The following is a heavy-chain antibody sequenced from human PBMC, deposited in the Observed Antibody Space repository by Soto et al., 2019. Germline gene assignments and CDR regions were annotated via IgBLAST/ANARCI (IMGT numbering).Heavy chain of an antibody. J-gene: IGHJ4*02. D-gene: IGHD5-18*01. V-gene: IGHV4-30-4*02. CDR1: GGSICSGDYY. CDR3: ASKSYGYICYDY. Sequence: PSETQCLTSTVAGGSICSGDYYGSWILQPPGKGLEWIGYVYYGENTYYNPSLKSRVKISVDTSKKQFSLKLRSVTAADTAVYYCASKSYGYICYDYWGQGNLVTVSS. CDR2: VYYGENT.